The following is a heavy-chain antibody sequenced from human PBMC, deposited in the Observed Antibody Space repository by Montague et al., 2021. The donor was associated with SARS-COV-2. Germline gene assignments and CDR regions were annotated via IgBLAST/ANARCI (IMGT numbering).Heavy chain of an antibody. Sequence: SETLSLTCSVSGGSISSGYLIWSRHPPAKGREWIWLISTSSNTSHRSSPNSRSTISIDTSMNQLSLTLTSVTAADTAVYYCARDSRTSGGWEWDHGFDYWGQGTMVTVSS. CDR3: ARDSRTSGGWEWDHGFDY. V-gene: IGHV4-4*07. J-gene: IGHJ4*01. CDR1: GGSISSGY. D-gene: IGHD6-19*01. CDR2: ISTSSNT.